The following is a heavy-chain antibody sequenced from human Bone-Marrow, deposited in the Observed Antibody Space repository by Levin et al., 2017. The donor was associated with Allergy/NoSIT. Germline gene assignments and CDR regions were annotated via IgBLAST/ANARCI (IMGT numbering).Heavy chain of an antibody. CDR1: GLTFDDYG. CDR2: INWNGGRT. Sequence: PPGGSLRLSCVASGLTFDDYGMSWVRQAPGKGLEWVSGINWNGGRTGYADSVKGRFTIYRDNAKNSLYLQMNSLRVEDTAFYYCATGGINFGSGFEDWGQGTLVTVSS. V-gene: IGHV3-20*04. D-gene: IGHD3-10*01. J-gene: IGHJ4*02. CDR3: ATGGINFGSGFED.